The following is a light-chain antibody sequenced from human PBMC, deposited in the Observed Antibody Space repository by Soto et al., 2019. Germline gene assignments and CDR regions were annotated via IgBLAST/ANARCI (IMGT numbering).Light chain of an antibody. V-gene: IGLV1-40*01. CDR3: QYFESSLSCYV. CDR1: KSDIGAGYD. CDR2: GNT. Sequence: QSVLTQPPSVSGAPGQRVTISCTGSKSDIGAGYDVHWYQQFPGAAPKLLIYGNTNRPSGVPDRFSGSRSGTSASLAITGLQAEDEADYFCQYFESSLSCYVFGTGTKVTVL. J-gene: IGLJ1*01.